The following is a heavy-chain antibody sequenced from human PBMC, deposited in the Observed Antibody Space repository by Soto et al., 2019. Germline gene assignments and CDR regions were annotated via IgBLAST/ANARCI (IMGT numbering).Heavy chain of an antibody. Sequence: QVQLVESGGGVVQPGRSLRLSCAASGFTFSSYGMHWVRQAPGKGLEWVAVIWYDGSNKYYADSVKGRFTISRDNSKNTVYLQMNSLRGEDTAVYYCARGSGSRGLGYWGQGTLVTVSS. J-gene: IGHJ4*02. CDR2: IWYDGSNK. CDR3: ARGSGSRGLGY. V-gene: IGHV3-33*01. CDR1: GFTFSSYG. D-gene: IGHD6-19*01.